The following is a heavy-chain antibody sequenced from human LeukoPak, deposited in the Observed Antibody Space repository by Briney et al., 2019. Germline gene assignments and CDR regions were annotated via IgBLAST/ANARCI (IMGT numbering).Heavy chain of an antibody. V-gene: IGHV4-59*08. CDR1: AGSFSSYS. CDR2: IYYSGST. CDR3: ARLKARDAFDI. Sequence: PSETLSLTCTVSAGSFSSYSWNWLRQPPGRGLEWIGYIYYSGSTIYNPSLRSRVTISIDTSKNQFSLKLTSVTAADTAVYYCARLKARDAFDIWGQGTMVTVSS. J-gene: IGHJ3*02.